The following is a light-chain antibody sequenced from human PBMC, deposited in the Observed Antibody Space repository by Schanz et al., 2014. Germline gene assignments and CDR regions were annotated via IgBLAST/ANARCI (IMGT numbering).Light chain of an antibody. V-gene: IGKV3-11*01. J-gene: IGKJ4*01. Sequence: EIVLTQSPATLSVSPGERATLSCRASQSVSSNLSWYQQKPGQAPRLLISGASSRATGIPDRFSGSGSGTDFTLTISSLEPEDFAVYYCQQRSNWPTLTFGGGTKVEIK. CDR2: GAS. CDR3: QQRSNWPTLT. CDR1: QSVSSN.